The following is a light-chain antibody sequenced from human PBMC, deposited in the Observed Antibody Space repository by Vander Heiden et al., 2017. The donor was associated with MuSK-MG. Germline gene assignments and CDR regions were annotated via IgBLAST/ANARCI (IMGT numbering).Light chain of an antibody. CDR2: DAS. Sequence: EIVLTQSPGTLSLSPGERATLSCRASQSVSDNYLAWYQQKPGQAPRLLISDASSRATGIPDRFSGSGSGTDFTLTISRLEPADFAVYYCQHYGRSPYTFGQGTKLEIK. CDR1: QSVSDNY. V-gene: IGKV3-20*01. J-gene: IGKJ2*01. CDR3: QHYGRSPYT.